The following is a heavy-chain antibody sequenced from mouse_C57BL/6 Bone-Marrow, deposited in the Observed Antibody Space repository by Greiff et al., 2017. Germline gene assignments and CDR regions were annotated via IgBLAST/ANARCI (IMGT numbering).Heavy chain of an antibody. CDR2: IYPTSGRT. CDR1: GYTFTSYW. Sequence: QVQLQQPGAELVKPGASVTMSCKASGYTFTSYWITWVKQRPGQGLEWIGDIYPTSGRTHYNEKFKSKAIMTVDTSSNTAYMQLSSLPSEDSAFFYCARSGPLGRSFDYWGQGTTLTVSS. D-gene: IGHD4-1*01. CDR3: ARSGPLGRSFDY. V-gene: IGHV1-55*01. J-gene: IGHJ2*01.